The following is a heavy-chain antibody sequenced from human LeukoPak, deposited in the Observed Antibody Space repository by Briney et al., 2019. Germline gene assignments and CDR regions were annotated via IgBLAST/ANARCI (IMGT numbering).Heavy chain of an antibody. CDR3: ARGPPGYGDYYYYMDV. CDR2: IKQDGSEK. D-gene: IGHD4-17*01. Sequence: GGSLRLSCAASGFTVSSNYMSWVRQAPGKGLEWVANIKQDGSEKYYVDSVKGRFTISRDNAKNSLYLQMNSLRAEDTAVYYCARGPPGYGDYYYYMDVWAKGTTVTVSS. V-gene: IGHV3-7*01. J-gene: IGHJ6*03. CDR1: GFTVSSNY.